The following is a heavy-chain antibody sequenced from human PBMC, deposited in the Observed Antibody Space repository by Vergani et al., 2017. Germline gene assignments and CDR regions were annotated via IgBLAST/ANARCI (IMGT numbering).Heavy chain of an antibody. V-gene: IGHV1-46*01. CDR1: GYTFTSYA. J-gene: IGHJ5*02. Sequence: QVQLVQSGAEVKKPGASVKVSCKASGYTFTSYAMHWVRQAPGQGLEWMGIINPSGGSTSYAQKFQGRVTMTRDTSTSTVYMELSSLRSEDTAVYYCARDIPFYGSGSTSSRGWFDPWGQGTLVTVSS. D-gene: IGHD3-10*01. CDR3: ARDIPFYGSGSTSSRGWFDP. CDR2: INPSGGST.